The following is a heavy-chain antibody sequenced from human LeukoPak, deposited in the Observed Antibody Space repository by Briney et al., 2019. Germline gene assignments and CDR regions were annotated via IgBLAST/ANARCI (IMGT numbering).Heavy chain of an antibody. CDR3: SREGDYGDYGRLWYFDL. V-gene: IGHV1-2*02. CDR1: GYTCTGYF. D-gene: IGHD4-17*01. J-gene: IGHJ2*01. CDR2: INPNSGGT. Sequence: GASVKVSCKTSGYTCTGYFMHWVRQAPGQGLEWMGWINPNSGGTNYAQKFQGRVTMTRDTSISTAYMELTRLRSDDTAMYYCSREGDYGDYGRLWYFDLWGRGTLVTVSS.